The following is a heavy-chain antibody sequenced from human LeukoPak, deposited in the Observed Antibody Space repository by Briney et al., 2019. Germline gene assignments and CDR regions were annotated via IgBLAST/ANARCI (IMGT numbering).Heavy chain of an antibody. J-gene: IGHJ5*02. V-gene: IGHV3-15*01. CDR3: STAWVRGRLDP. Sequence: GGSLRLSCAASGFSFSNYWMCWVRQAPGKGLEWVGRIKSNTDGGTTDYAAPVKGRFTISRDDSKNTLYLQMNSLNIEDTAVYYCSTAWVRGRLDPWGQGTLVTVSS. CDR2: IKSNTDGGTT. CDR1: GFSFSNYW. D-gene: IGHD3-10*01.